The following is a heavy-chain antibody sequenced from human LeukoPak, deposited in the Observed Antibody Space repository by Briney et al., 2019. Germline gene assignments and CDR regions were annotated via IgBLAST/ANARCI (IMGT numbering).Heavy chain of an antibody. Sequence: TSSETLSLTCTASGGSISSSGYYWGWIRQPPGKGLEWIGSMYYSGSTYYNPSLKSRVTISVDTSKNQFSLKLSSVTAADTAVYYCARHGRRIITMVRGGKNAFDIWGQGTMVTVSS. V-gene: IGHV4-39*01. CDR3: ARHGRRIITMVRGGKNAFDI. J-gene: IGHJ3*02. D-gene: IGHD3-10*01. CDR1: GGSISSSGYY. CDR2: MYYSGST.